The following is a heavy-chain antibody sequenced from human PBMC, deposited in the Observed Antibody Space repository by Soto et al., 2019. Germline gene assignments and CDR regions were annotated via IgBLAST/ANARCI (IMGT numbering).Heavy chain of an antibody. CDR3: ARERKRGYSSGWSRNYYYYYMDV. CDR1: GGSFSGYY. V-gene: IGHV4-34*01. CDR2: INHSGST. D-gene: IGHD6-19*01. J-gene: IGHJ6*03. Sequence: SETLSLTCAVYGGSFSGYYWSWIRQPPGKGLEWIGEINHSGSTNYNPSLKSRVTISVDTSKNQFSLKLSSVTAADTAVYYCARERKRGYSSGWSRNYYYYYMDVWGKGTTVTVSS.